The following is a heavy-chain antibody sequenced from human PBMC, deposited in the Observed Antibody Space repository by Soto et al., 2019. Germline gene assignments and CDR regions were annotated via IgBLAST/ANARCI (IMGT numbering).Heavy chain of an antibody. J-gene: IGHJ5*02. V-gene: IGHV4-59*01. CDR2: IYYSGST. Sequence: PSETLSLTSTLSGCSLSSYYLIWTRQPPGKGLEWIGNIYYSGSTNYNPSLKSRVTISVDTSNNKFSLKLSSVTAADTAVYYCARINVGPRYYGSGHENWFDPWGQGTLVTVSS. CDR3: ARINVGPRYYGSGHENWFDP. D-gene: IGHD3-10*01. CDR1: GCSLSSYY.